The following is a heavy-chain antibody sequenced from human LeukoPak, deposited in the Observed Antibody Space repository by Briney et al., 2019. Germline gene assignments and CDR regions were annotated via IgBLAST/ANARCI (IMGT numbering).Heavy chain of an antibody. CDR3: ARTLRLTWGYSYGSFDY. V-gene: IGHV4-39*01. D-gene: IGHD5-18*01. CDR2: IYYSGST. CDR1: GGSISSSSYY. J-gene: IGHJ4*02. Sequence: SETLSLTCIVSGGSISSSSYYWGWIRQPPGEGLEWIGSIYYSGSTYYNPSLKSRVTISVDTSKNQFSLKLSSVTAADTAVYYCARTLRLTWGYSYGSFDYWGQGTQVTVSS.